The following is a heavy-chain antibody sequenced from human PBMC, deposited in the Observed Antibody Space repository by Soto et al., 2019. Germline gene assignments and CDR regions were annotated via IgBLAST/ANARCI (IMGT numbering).Heavy chain of an antibody. V-gene: IGHV4-30-4*01. J-gene: IGHJ6*02. CDR3: ARDLWVEPELYYYGMDV. CDR2: IFHSGTT. CDR1: GDSTSSADYY. D-gene: IGHD1-1*01. Sequence: PSETLSLTCTVSGDSTSSADYYWSWIRQTPGKGLEWIGHIFHSGTTYYNPSLKSRLTISVDTSKNHFSLRLTSVTAADTAVYYCARDLWVEPELYYYGMDVWGQGTTVTVSS.